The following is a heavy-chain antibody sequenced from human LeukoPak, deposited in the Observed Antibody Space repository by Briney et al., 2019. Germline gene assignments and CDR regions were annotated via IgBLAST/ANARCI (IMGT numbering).Heavy chain of an antibody. CDR2: IYYSGST. J-gene: IGHJ4*02. Sequence: SETLSLTCTVSGGSISSSSYYWGWIRQPPGKGLEWIGSIYYSGSTYYNPSLKSRVTISVDTSKNQFSLKLSSVTAADTAVYYCARGGIPSPDVDTAMGSFDYWGQGTLVTVSS. D-gene: IGHD5-18*01. V-gene: IGHV4-39*01. CDR1: GGSISSSSYY. CDR3: ARGGIPSPDVDTAMGSFDY.